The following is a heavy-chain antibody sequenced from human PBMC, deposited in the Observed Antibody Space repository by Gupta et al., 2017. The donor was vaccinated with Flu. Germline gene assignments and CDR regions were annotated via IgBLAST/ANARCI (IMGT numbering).Heavy chain of an antibody. CDR2: ISWNSGRI. D-gene: IGHD5-12*01. CDR3: GEDAERGYGHDPLPY. Sequence: EVQLVESGGGLVQPGRSLRLSCAASGFTFDDYAMHWVRQAPGKGLEWCSGISWNSGRIAYADAWMCRFTISRDNAKNSLYMLMKSMRAAENAVYYFGEDAERGYGHDPLPYWGQGTLVTVSS. J-gene: IGHJ4*02. V-gene: IGHV3-9*01. CDR1: GFTFDDYA.